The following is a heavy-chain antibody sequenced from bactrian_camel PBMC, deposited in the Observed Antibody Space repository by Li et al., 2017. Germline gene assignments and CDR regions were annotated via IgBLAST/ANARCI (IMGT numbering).Heavy chain of an antibody. D-gene: IGHD5*01. Sequence: HVQLVESGGGSVQPGGSLRLSCAISGNTYSLNCLGWFRQAPGMEREQVAVFRYTFGRTTYYADSVKGRFTISQERSNNTVFLQMDSLKPEDSATYYCAQTRGPLLVRWALEEGRYTYWGQGTQVTVS. CDR3: AQTRGPLLVRWALEEGRYTY. J-gene: IGHJ4*01. CDR1: GNTYSLNC. V-gene: IGHV3S53*01. CDR2: YTFGRTT.